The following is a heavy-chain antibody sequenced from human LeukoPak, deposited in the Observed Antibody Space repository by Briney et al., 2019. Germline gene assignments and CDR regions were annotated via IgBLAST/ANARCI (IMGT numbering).Heavy chain of an antibody. Sequence: ASVKVSCKASGGTFSSYAISWVRQAPGQGLEWMGGIIPIFGTANYAQKLQGRVTITADESTNTAYMELRSLRSDDTAVYYCARANRAFSYVWGSYRFYAFDIWGQGTMVTVSS. CDR2: IIPIFGTA. D-gene: IGHD3-16*02. CDR3: ARANRAFSYVWGSYRFYAFDI. J-gene: IGHJ3*02. CDR1: GGTFSSYA. V-gene: IGHV1-69*13.